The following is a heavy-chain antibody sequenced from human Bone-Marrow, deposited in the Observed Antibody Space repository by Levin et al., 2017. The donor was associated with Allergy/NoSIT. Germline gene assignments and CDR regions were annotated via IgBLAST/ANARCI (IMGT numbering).Heavy chain of an antibody. Sequence: SSETLSLTCTVSGDSISGYYWSWIRQAPGKGLEWIGHIYYSGSTNYNPSFKSRTTLSVDMSRNQFSLKLSSVTAGDTAVYYCARDKIIMLRGDTYYYGMDGWGQGTTVTVSS. D-gene: IGHD3-10*01. CDR3: ARDKIIMLRGDTYYYGMDG. J-gene: IGHJ6*02. V-gene: IGHV4-59*01. CDR2: IYYSGST. CDR1: GDSISGYY.